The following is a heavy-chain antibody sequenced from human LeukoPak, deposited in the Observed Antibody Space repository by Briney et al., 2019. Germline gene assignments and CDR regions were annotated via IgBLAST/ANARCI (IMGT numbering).Heavy chain of an antibody. J-gene: IGHJ6*02. CDR3: ATGYDSSCSHYYYYGMDV. D-gene: IGHD3-22*01. CDR1: GFTFSTYV. V-gene: IGHV3-23*01. Sequence: AGGSLRLSCAASGFTFSTYVMRWVRQAPGKGLEWVSGISGSGGTTYYADSVKGRFTISRDNSKNTLYLQMNSLRADDTAVYYCATGYDSSCSHYYYYGMDVWGQGTTVTVSS. CDR2: ISGSGGTT.